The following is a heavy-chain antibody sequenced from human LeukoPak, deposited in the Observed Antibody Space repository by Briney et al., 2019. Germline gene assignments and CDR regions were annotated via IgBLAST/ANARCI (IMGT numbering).Heavy chain of an antibody. V-gene: IGHV4-59*01. CDR2: IYYSGST. D-gene: IGHD7-27*01. Sequence: SETLSLTCTVSGGSISSYYWSWIRQPPGKGLEWIGYIYYSGSTNYNPSLKSRVTISVDTSKNQFSLKLSSVTAADTAVYYCAREAQQLGTFDYWGQGTLVTASS. CDR1: GGSISSYY. J-gene: IGHJ4*02. CDR3: AREAQQLGTFDY.